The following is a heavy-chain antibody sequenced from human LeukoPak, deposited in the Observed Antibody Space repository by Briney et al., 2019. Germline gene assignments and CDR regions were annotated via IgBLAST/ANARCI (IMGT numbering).Heavy chain of an antibody. CDR2: IYPGDSDT. Sequence: GESLQISCKGFGYNFTTYWIGWVRQMPGKGLEWMGIIYPGDSDTRYSPSFQGQITISADKSISTAYLHWSSLKASDTAMYYCARHTRDSYYGWGSYYNDYWGQGTLVTVSS. J-gene: IGHJ4*02. V-gene: IGHV5-51*01. D-gene: IGHD3-10*01. CDR3: ARHTRDSYYGWGSYYNDY. CDR1: GYNFTTYW.